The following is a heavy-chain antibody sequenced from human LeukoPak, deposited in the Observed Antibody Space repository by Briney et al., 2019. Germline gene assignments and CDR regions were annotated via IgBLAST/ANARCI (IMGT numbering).Heavy chain of an antibody. D-gene: IGHD2-8*01. CDR1: GFTFSSYE. CDR2: ISSSGSTI. V-gene: IGHV3-48*03. J-gene: IGHJ4*02. Sequence: GGSLRLSCAASGFTFSSYEMNWVRPAPGKGLEWVSYISSSGSTIYYADSVKGRFTISRDNAKNSLYLQMNSLRAEDTAVYYCARGMDYCTNGVCLGLFDYWGQGTLVTVSS. CDR3: ARGMDYCTNGVCLGLFDY.